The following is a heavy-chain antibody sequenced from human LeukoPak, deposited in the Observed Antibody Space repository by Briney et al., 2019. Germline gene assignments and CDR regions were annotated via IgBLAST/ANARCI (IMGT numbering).Heavy chain of an antibody. CDR1: GFTFGNYW. J-gene: IGHJ4*02. D-gene: IGHD3-22*01. CDR2: INNDGSSS. CDR3: AREVSEGFDF. Sequence: PGGSLRLSCAASGFTFGNYWMHWVRQAPGKGLVWLSRINNDGSSSSYADFVKGRFAISRDNANNSLYLQMNSLRAEDTALYYCAREVSEGFDFWGQGTLVTVSS. V-gene: IGHV3-74*01.